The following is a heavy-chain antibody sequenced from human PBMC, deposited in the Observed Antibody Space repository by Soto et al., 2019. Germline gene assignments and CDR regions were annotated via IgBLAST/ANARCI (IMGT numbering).Heavy chain of an antibody. CDR2: IYYTGST. J-gene: IGHJ5*02. D-gene: IGHD5-12*01. Sequence: QVQLQESGPRLVKPSETLSLTCTVSGASVSSGSYSWTWIRQPPGKRLEWIGHIYYTGSTKYNPSLRSRVTISVDTSKDQFSLRLGSVTAADTAMYYCARGIVAHWLDPWGQGTLVTVSS. CDR1: GASVSSGSYS. V-gene: IGHV4-61*01. CDR3: ARGIVAHWLDP.